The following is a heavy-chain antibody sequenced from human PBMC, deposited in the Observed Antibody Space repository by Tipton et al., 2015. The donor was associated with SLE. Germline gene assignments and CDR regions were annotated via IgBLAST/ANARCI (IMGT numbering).Heavy chain of an antibody. D-gene: IGHD6-13*01. CDR1: GYTFTSYD. CDR3: ARDQQLGNY. CDR2: IIPIFGTA. J-gene: IGHJ4*02. Sequence: QSGAEVKKPGASVKVSCKASGYTFTSYDINWVRQATGQGLEWMGGIIPIFGTANYAQKFQGRVTITADESTSTAYMELSSLRSEDTAVYYCARDQQLGNYWGQGTLVTVSS. V-gene: IGHV1-69*13.